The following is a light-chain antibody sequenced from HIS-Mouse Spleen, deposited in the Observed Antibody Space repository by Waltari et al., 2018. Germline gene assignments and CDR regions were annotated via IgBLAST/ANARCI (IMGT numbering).Light chain of an antibody. CDR3: QQYDNLPLT. CDR1: QDISNY. V-gene: IGKV1-33*01. J-gene: IGKJ4*01. CDR2: DAS. Sequence: IQMTQSPSSLSASLGDRINITCQASQDISNYLNWYQQKPGKAPKLLIYDASNLEKGVPSRFSGSGSGTDFTFTISSLQPEDIATYYCQQYDNLPLTFGGGTKVEIK.